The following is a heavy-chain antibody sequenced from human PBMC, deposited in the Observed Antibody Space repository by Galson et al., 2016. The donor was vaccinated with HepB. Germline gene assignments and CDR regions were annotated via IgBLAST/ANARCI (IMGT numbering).Heavy chain of an antibody. CDR3: ARMRYGDYSRTRRADYFQH. CDR2: IHHSGIT. CDR1: GGMFSGYY. Sequence: ETLSLTCAVHGGMFSGYYWGWVRQPPGGGLEWIGEIHHSGITYYNPSLNSRVIISLDKSTNQFSLKLTSVSAADTAVYYCARMRYGDYSRTRRADYFQHWGQGTLVTVSS. D-gene: IGHD4-17*01. J-gene: IGHJ1*01. V-gene: IGHV4-34*01.